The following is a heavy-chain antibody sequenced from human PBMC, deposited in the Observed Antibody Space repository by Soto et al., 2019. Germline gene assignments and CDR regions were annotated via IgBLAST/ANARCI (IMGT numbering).Heavy chain of an antibody. J-gene: IGHJ5*02. D-gene: IGHD2-2*01. V-gene: IGHV3-21*06. CDR1: GFTFRSYF. CDR3: ARDSRIVARPAMGSVGFDP. CDR2: ISTGSDYV. Sequence: PGGALRLSCATSGFTFRSYFMNWVRPAPGEDLEWISSISTGSDYVYYADSVAGRFTISRDNAKSSLYLQMNSLRAEDTAVYYCARDSRIVARPAMGSVGFDPWGQGTLVTVSS.